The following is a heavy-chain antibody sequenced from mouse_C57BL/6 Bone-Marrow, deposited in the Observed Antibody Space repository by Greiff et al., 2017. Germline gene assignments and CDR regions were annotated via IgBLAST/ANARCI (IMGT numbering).Heavy chain of an antibody. CDR3: TFYDYDGAY. Sequence: EVKVEESGAELVRPGASVKLSCTASGFNIKDYYMHWVKQRPEQGLEWIGRIDPEDGDTEYAPKFQGKATMTADTSSNTAYLQLSSLTSEDTAVYYCTFYDYDGAYWGQGTLVTVSA. J-gene: IGHJ3*01. V-gene: IGHV14-1*01. D-gene: IGHD2-4*01. CDR1: GFNIKDYY. CDR2: IDPEDGDT.